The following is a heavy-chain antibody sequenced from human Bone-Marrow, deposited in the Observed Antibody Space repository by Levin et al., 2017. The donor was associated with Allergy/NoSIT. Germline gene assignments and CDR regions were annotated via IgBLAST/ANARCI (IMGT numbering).Heavy chain of an antibody. CDR1: DFTFNIYG. V-gene: IGHV1-18*01. CDR3: ARVAEQHLNYYFDF. Sequence: GESLKISCKASDFTFNIYGFTWVRQAPGQGLEWMGWISAYNGDTNYAPKLQGRVTMTTDTSTNTAYMELTSLGSDDTAVYYCARVAEQHLNYYFDFWGPGTLVTVSS. J-gene: IGHJ4*02. D-gene: IGHD6-13*01. CDR2: ISAYNGDT.